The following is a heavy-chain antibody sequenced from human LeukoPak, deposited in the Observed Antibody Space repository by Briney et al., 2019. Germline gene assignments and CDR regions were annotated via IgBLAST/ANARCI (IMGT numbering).Heavy chain of an antibody. D-gene: IGHD6-19*01. CDR3: AKAPPPIAVAAFDI. CDR2: ISSSSSYI. CDR1: GFTFSSYS. J-gene: IGHJ3*02. V-gene: IGHV3-21*01. Sequence: PGGSLRLSCAASGFTFSSYSMNWVRQAPGKGLEWVSSISSSSSYIYYADSVKGRFTISRDNAKNSLYLQMNSLRAEDTAVYYCAKAPPPIAVAAFDIWGQGTMVTVSS.